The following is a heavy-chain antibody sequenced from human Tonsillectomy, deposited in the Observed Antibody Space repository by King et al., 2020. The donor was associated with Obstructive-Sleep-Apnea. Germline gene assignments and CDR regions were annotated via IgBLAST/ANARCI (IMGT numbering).Heavy chain of an antibody. J-gene: IGHJ4*02. V-gene: IGHV3-33*01. CDR1: GFTFSTYG. D-gene: IGHD1-26*01. CDR3: ARKSTPVGGTIPGGFDY. CDR2: IWYDGSNK. Sequence: VQLVESGGGVVQPGRSLRLSCAASGFTFSTYGMHWVRQAPGKGLEWVAAIWYDGSNKNHGESVKGRFTISRDNSKNTLSLQMDSLRADDTAVYYCARKSTPVGGTIPGGFDYWGQGILVTVSS.